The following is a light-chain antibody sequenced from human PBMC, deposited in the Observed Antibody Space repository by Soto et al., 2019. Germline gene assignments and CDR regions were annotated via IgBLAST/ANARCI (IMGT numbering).Light chain of an antibody. Sequence: DIQMTQSLSSLSASVGDRVTITCRASQDISSNLAWYQRKPGEVPKLLIFSASTLHSGVPSRFSGSGSGTHFSLTISSLQPEDFATYYCQQSTGAPFTFGPGTKVDFK. CDR1: QDISSN. CDR2: SAS. J-gene: IGKJ3*01. V-gene: IGKV1-27*01. CDR3: QQSTGAPFT.